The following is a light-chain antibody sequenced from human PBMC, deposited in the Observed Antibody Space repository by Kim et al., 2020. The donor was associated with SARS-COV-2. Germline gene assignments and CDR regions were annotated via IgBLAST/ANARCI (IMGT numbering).Light chain of an antibody. Sequence: ELTQPPSASGTPGQRVTISCSGSSSNIGVNSVYWFQQLPGTAPKLLIYGNSQRPSGVPDRFSASKSGTSASLDVSGLRSDDEADFYCAAWDDSLSAWVFGGGTQLTVL. J-gene: IGLJ3*02. CDR3: AAWDDSLSAWV. CDR2: GNS. CDR1: SSNIGVNS. V-gene: IGLV1-47*01.